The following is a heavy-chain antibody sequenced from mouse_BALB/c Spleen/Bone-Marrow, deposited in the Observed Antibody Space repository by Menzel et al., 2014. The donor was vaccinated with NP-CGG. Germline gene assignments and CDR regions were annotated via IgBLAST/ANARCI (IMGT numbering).Heavy chain of an antibody. CDR1: GFSLTGNG. J-gene: IGHJ1*01. D-gene: IGHD1-1*01. V-gene: IGHV2-5*01. Sequence: QVQLKQSGPGLVQPSQSLSITCTVSGFSLTGNGVHWVRQSPGKDLEWLGVIWRGGSTDYNAAFMSRLTITKDNSKNQVFIKMNKQQGDDTAMYYCGKGGITTVWYLDVWGAGTTVTVAS. CDR3: GKGGITTVWYLDV. CDR2: IWRGGST.